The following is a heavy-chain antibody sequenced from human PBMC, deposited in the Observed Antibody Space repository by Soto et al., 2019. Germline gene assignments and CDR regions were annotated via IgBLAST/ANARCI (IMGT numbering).Heavy chain of an antibody. CDR2: ISAYNGNT. Sequence: QVQLVQSGAEVKKPGASVKVSCKASGYTFTSYGISWVRQAPGQVLEWMGWISAYNGNTNYAQKLQGRVTMTTDTSTSTADMELRSLRSDDTAVYYCARVATVSLNRYWSGGSCSISYYYGMDVWGQGTTVTVSS. V-gene: IGHV1-18*01. D-gene: IGHD2-15*01. J-gene: IGHJ6*02. CDR1: GYTFTSYG. CDR3: ARVATVSLNRYWSGGSCSISYYYGMDV.